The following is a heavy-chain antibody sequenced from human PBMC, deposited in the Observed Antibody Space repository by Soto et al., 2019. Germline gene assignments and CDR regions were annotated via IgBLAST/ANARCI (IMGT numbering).Heavy chain of an antibody. D-gene: IGHD6-19*01. Sequence: QVQLVQSGAEVKKPGASVKVSCKASGYAFTSYGISWVRQAPGQGLEWMGWISAYSGNTNYAQKLQGRVTMTTDTSTSTAYMELRSLRSDDTAVYYCARVNAGLRGYSSGWTFDYWGQGTLVTVSS. CDR2: ISAYSGNT. J-gene: IGHJ4*02. CDR1: GYAFTSYG. CDR3: ARVNAGLRGYSSGWTFDY. V-gene: IGHV1-18*04.